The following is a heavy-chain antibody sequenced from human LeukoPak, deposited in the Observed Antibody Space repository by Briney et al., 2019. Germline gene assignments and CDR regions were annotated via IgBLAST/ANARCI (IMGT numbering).Heavy chain of an antibody. CDR3: ARVSPTTYQYDSSGYKGVFDY. CDR1: GYTFTGYY. CDR2: INPNSGGT. J-gene: IGHJ4*02. D-gene: IGHD3-22*01. Sequence: VASVKVSCKASGYTFTGYYMHWVRQAPGQGLEWMGWINPNSGGTNYAQKFQGRVTMTRDTSISTAYMELSRLRSDDTALYYCARVSPTTYQYDSSGYKGVFDYWGQGTLVTVSS. V-gene: IGHV1-2*02.